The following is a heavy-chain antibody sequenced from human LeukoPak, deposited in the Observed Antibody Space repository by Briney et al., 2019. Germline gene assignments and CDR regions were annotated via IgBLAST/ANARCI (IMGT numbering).Heavy chain of an antibody. V-gene: IGHV4-34*01. CDR1: GGSFSGYY. D-gene: IGHD6-19*01. CDR2: INHSGST. CDR3: ARPSGWYQNFAFDI. Sequence: PSETLSLTCAVYGGSFSGYYWSWIRQPPGKGLEWIGEINHSGSTNYNPSLKSRVTISVDTSKNQFSLKLSSVTAADTAVYYCARPSGWYQNFAFDIWGQGTMVTVSS. J-gene: IGHJ3*02.